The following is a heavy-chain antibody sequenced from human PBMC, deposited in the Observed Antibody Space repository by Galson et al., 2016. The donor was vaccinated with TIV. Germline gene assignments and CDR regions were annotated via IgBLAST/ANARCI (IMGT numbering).Heavy chain of an antibody. J-gene: IGHJ4*01. Sequence: SLRLSCAVFGFTFDDFAMHWVRRVPGKGLEWVSLISWDGGSTYYADSVKGQFTISRDNSKDSLYLQMNSLRPDDSGLYYCAKDRGGGTSWYFEYWGQGTLVTVTS. D-gene: IGHD6-13*01. V-gene: IGHV3-43D*03. CDR1: GFTFDDFA. CDR2: ISWDGGST. CDR3: AKDRGGGTSWYFEY.